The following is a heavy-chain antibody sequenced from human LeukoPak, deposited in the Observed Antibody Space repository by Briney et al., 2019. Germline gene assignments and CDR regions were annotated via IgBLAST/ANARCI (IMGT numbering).Heavy chain of an antibody. CDR1: GFRFDDYY. D-gene: IGHD4/OR15-4a*01. V-gene: IGHV3-11*01. CDR2: ISASGGMM. J-gene: IGHJ4*02. Sequence: GGSLRLSCAASGFRFDDYYLSWIRQAPGKGLEWISFISASGGMMDHAGSVKGRFTISRDNAKNSVYLEMNNLRAEDAAVYHCARHMVLSPCDYWGPGTLVTVPS. CDR3: ARHMVLSPCDY.